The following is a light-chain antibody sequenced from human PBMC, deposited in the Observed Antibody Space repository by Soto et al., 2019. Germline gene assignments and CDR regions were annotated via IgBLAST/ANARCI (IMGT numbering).Light chain of an antibody. CDR2: EGS. Sequence: QSALTQPTSVAGSPGQSITISCTGTSSDVGSYNLVSWYQHHPGKAPKLMIYEGSNLPSGVSNRVSGSKSGNTASLTIAGLQAEDEADYYCSSYAGAVVFGGGTKLTVL. V-gene: IGLV2-23*01. CDR3: SSYAGAVV. CDR1: SSDVGSYNL. J-gene: IGLJ2*01.